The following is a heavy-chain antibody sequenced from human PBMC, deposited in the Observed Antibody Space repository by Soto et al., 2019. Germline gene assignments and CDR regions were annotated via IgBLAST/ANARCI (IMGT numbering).Heavy chain of an antibody. CDR1: GYTFTSYG. CDR3: ARVIRGAYYNSPLDT. D-gene: IGHD3-10*01. CDR2: ISAYNGST. Sequence: ASVKVSCKASGYTFTSYGISWVRQAPGQGLEWMGWISAYNGSTNYAQKLQGRVTMTTDTSISTVYMELSRLRFDDTAVYYCARVIRGAYYNSPLDTWGQGTVVTVSS. J-gene: IGHJ5*02. V-gene: IGHV1-18*04.